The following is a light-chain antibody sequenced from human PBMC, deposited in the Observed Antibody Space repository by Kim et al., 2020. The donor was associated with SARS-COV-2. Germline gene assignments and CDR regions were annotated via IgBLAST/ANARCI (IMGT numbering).Light chain of an antibody. J-gene: IGLJ3*02. CDR3: QSYDTSLSGSV. CDR2: GNT. V-gene: IGLV1-40*01. CDR1: SSNIGAGYD. Sequence: QSALTQPPSVSGAPGQRVTISCTGSSSNIGAGYDVHWYQQVPGTAPKLLIYGNTNRPSGVPDRFSGSKSGTSASLAITGLQAEDEGDYYCQSYDTSLSGSVFGGGTQLTVL.